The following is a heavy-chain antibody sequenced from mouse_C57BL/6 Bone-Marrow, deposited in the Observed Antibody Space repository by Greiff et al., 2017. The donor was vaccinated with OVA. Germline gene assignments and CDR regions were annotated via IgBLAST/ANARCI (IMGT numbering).Heavy chain of an antibody. V-gene: IGHV1-7*01. CDR3: ASPYYYGSSYNDY. CDR2: INPSSGYT. J-gene: IGHJ2*01. Sequence: QVQLQQSGAELVKPGASVKLSCKASGYTFTSYWMHWVKQRPGQGLEWIGYINPSSGYTKYNQKFKDKATLTADKSSSAAYMQLSSQTYEDSAVYYCASPYYYGSSYNDYWGQGTTLTVSS. CDR1: GYTFTSYW. D-gene: IGHD1-1*01.